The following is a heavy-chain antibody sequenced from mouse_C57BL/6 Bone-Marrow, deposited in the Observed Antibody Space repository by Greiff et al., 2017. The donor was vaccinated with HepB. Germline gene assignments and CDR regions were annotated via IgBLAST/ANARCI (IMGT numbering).Heavy chain of an antibody. CDR3: ATRGFAY. Sequence: QVHVKQSGAELVRPGASVKLSCKASGYTFTDYYINWVKQRPGQGLEWIARIYPGSGDTYYNEKFKDKATLTAEKSSSTAYMQLCSLTSEESAVYFCATRGFAYWGQGTLVTVSA. V-gene: IGHV1-76*01. CDR2: IYPGSGDT. CDR1: GYTFTDYY. J-gene: IGHJ3*01.